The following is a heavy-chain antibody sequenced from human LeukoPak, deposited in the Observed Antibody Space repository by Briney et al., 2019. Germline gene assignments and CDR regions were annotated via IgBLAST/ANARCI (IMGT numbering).Heavy chain of an antibody. Sequence: GGSLRLSCAASGFTFSSYAMHWVRQAPGKGLEYVSAISSNGGSTYYANSVKGRFTISRDNSKNTLYLQMGSLRAEDMAVYYCARDRGAFGGYNYYYYYGMDVWGQGTTVTVSS. D-gene: IGHD5-12*01. CDR3: ARDRGAFGGYNYYYYYGMDV. V-gene: IGHV3-64*01. CDR2: ISSNGGST. CDR1: GFTFSSYA. J-gene: IGHJ6*02.